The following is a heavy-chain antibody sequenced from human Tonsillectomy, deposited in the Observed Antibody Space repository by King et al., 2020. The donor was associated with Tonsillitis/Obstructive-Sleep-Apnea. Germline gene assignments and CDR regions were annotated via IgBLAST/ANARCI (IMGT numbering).Heavy chain of an antibody. CDR2: ISGSAGST. V-gene: IGHV3-23*04. CDR1: GFTFSIYA. Sequence: VQLVESGGGLEQPGGSLRLSCAASGFTFSIYAMGWVRQAPWKGLEWVSVISGSAGSTYYADSVKGRFSISRDNSKNTVYLQMNSLRAEDTAVYYCAKTRDWYFDVWGRGTLVTVSS. CDR3: AKTRDWYFDV. J-gene: IGHJ2*01.